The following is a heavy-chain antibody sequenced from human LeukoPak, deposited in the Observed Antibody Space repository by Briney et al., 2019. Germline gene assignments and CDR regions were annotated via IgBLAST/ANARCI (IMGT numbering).Heavy chain of an antibody. D-gene: IGHD6-13*01. V-gene: IGHV1-2*02. CDR3: AAPDSSSLASVNFDY. CDR2: INPNSGGT. Sequence: ASVKASCKASGYTFTGYYMHWVRQAPGQGLEWMGWINPNSGGTNYAQKFQGRVTMTRDTSISTAYMELSRLRSDDTAVYYCAAPDSSSLASVNFDYWGQGTLVTVSS. J-gene: IGHJ4*02. CDR1: GYTFTGYY.